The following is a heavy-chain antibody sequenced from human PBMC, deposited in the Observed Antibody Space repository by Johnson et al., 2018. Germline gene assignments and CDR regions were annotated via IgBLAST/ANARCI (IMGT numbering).Heavy chain of an antibody. CDR1: GYTFTSYY. CDR3: ARSLVVVGSYGAFDI. D-gene: IGHD3-22*01. CDR2: INPSGGST. J-gene: IGHJ3*02. Sequence: QVQLVQSGAEVKKPGASVKVSCKASGYTFTSYYMHWVRPAPGQGLEWMGIINPSGGSTSYAQKFKGRVTMTRATSTRTVYMELSSLRAEDTAVYNCARSLVVVGSYGAFDIWGQGTMVTVSS. V-gene: IGHV1-46*01.